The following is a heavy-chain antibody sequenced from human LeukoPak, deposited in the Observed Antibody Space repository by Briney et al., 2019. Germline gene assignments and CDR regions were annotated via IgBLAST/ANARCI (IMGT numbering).Heavy chain of an antibody. CDR3: AKGKSGYYPLLDY. V-gene: IGHV3-9*01. CDR2: ISWNSGSI. CDR1: GFTFDDYA. J-gene: IGHJ4*02. D-gene: IGHD3-22*01. Sequence: GGSLRLSCAASGFTFDDYAMHWVRQAPGKGLEWVSGISWNSGSIGYADSVKGRFTISRDNAKNSLYLQMNSLRAEDTALYYCAKGKSGYYPLLDYWGQGTLVTVSS.